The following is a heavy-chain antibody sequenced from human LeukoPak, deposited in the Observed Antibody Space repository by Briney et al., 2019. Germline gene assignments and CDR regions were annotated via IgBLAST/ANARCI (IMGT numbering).Heavy chain of an antibody. D-gene: IGHD1-26*01. CDR3: AFSGNYGDN. V-gene: IGHV3-48*01. CDR2: ISSGSGTM. CDR1: GFVFSNYD. Sequence: GGSLRLSFSASGFVFSNYDMNWVRQAPGKGLEWVSYISSGSGTMYYADSVKGRFTISRDNAKKSVYLQMNSLRAEDTAVFYCAFSGNYGDNWVQGTLVTVSS. J-gene: IGHJ4*02.